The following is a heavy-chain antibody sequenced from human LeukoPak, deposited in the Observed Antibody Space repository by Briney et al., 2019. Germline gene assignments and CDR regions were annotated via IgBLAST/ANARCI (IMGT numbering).Heavy chain of an antibody. CDR1: GFTFSSYG. CDR3: AKGELRYFDWLNY. Sequence: GGSLRLSCAASGFTFSSYGMHWVRQAPGKGLEWVAVISYDGSNKYYADSVKGRFTISRDNSKNTLYLRMNSLRAEDTAVYYCAKGELRYFDWLNYWGQGTLVTVSS. D-gene: IGHD3-9*01. J-gene: IGHJ4*02. V-gene: IGHV3-30*18. CDR2: ISYDGSNK.